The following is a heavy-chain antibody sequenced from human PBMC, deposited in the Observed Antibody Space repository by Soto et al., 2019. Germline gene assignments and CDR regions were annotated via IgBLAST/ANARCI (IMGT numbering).Heavy chain of an antibody. Sequence: EVRLVESGGGLVQPGESLKLSCETSGFPFMTYWMSWVRQAPGKGLEWVAHMKEEATEKYLDSVKGRFIISRDNAKNSLYLQMNSLRGDDTAVYYCAGGGVYDSGRFHYWGQGTLVIVSS. J-gene: IGHJ4*02. CDR2: MKEEATEK. V-gene: IGHV3-7*01. D-gene: IGHD6-25*01. CDR3: AGGGVYDSGRFHY. CDR1: GFPFMTYW.